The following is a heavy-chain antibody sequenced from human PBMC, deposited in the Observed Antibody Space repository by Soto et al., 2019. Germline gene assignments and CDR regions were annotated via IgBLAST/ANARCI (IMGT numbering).Heavy chain of an antibody. Sequence: SGPTLVNPTQTLTLTCTFSGFSLSTSGMRVSWIRQPPGKALEWLARIDWDDDKFYSTSLKTRLTISKDTSKNQVVLTMTNMDPVDTATYYCARSVDYGELDAFDIWGQGTMVTVSS. CDR1: GFSLSTSGMR. CDR3: ARSVDYGELDAFDI. V-gene: IGHV2-70*04. J-gene: IGHJ3*02. CDR2: IDWDDDK. D-gene: IGHD3-10*01.